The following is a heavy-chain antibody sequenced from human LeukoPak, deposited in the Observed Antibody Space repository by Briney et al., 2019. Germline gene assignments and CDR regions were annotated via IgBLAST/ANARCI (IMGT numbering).Heavy chain of an antibody. CDR2: IYYSGST. Sequence: YXXXXRQPPGXXXXXIGYIYYSGSTNYNPSLKSRVTISVDTSKNQFSLKLSSVTAADTAVYYCAXXXXXXXXXXXXXXYXXXXPWGQGXLXTVSS. CDR3: AXXXXXXXXXXXXXXYXXXXP. CDR1: Y. J-gene: IGHJ5*02. V-gene: IGHV4-59*01.